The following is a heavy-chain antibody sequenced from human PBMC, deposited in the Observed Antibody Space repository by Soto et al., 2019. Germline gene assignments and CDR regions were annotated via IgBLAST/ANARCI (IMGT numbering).Heavy chain of an antibody. CDR2: IYYSVST. J-gene: IGHJ4*02. D-gene: IGHD2-21*02. CDR1: GGSISFYY. Sequence: SETLSLTCTVSGGSISFYYWSWIRQPPGEGLEWIGYIYYSVSTNYSPSLKSRVTISVDTSKNQFSLNLSSVTAADTAVYYCARHLPYCGGDCYSLDYWGQGTLVTVSS. CDR3: ARHLPYCGGDCYSLDY. V-gene: IGHV4-59*08.